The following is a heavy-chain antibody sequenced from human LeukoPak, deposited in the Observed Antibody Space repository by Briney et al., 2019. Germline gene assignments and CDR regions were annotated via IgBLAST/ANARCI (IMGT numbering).Heavy chain of an antibody. CDR1: GYTFTGYY. Sequence: ASVKVSCKASGYTFTGYYMHWVRQAPGQGLEWMGWINPNSGGTNYAQTFQGRVTMTRDTSISTAYMELSRLRSDDTAVYYCARFYDSSGYYTFDYWGQGTLVTVSS. J-gene: IGHJ4*02. V-gene: IGHV1-2*02. CDR3: ARFYDSSGYYTFDY. CDR2: INPNSGGT. D-gene: IGHD3-22*01.